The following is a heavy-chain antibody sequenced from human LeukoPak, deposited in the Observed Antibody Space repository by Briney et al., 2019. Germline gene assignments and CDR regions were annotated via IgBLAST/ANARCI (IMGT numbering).Heavy chain of an antibody. Sequence: SETLSLTCTVSGGSISSYYWSWIRQPPGKGLEWIGYVYYSGSTNYNPSLKSRVTISVDTSKNQFSLKLSSVTAADTAVYYCARHEPTGFDYWGQGTLVTVSS. CDR1: GGSISSYY. CDR3: ARHEPTGFDY. J-gene: IGHJ4*02. CDR2: VYYSGST. V-gene: IGHV4-59*08. D-gene: IGHD1-1*01.